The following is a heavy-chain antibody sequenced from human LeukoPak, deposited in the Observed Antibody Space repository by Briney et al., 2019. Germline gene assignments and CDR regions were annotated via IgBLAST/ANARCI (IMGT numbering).Heavy chain of an antibody. J-gene: IGHJ3*02. V-gene: IGHV5-51*01. Sequence: GESLKISCKGSGYSFTSYWIGWVRQMPGKGLEWMGIIYPGDSDTRYSPSFQGQVTISADKSISTAYLQWSSLKASDTAMYYCARQRITMIADGAFDIWGQGTMVTVSS. CDR2: IYPGDSDT. D-gene: IGHD3-22*01. CDR3: ARQRITMIADGAFDI. CDR1: GYSFTSYW.